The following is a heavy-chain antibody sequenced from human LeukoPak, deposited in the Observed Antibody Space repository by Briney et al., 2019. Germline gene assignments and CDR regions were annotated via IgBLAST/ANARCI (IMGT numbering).Heavy chain of an antibody. V-gene: IGHV3-23*01. CDR2: ISGSGGST. CDR3: AKVRIAVAGTRGIDY. J-gene: IGHJ4*02. D-gene: IGHD6-19*01. Sequence: PGGSLRLSCAASGFTFSSYAMSWVRQAPGKGLEWVSAISGSGGSTYYADSVKGRFSISRDNSKNTLYLQMNSLRAEDTAVYYCAKVRIAVAGTRGIDYWGQGTLVTVSS. CDR1: GFTFSSYA.